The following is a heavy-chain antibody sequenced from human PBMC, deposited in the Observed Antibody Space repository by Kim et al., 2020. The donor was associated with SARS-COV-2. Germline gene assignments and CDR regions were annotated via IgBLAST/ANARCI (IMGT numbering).Heavy chain of an antibody. Sequence: GGSLRLSCAASGFTFSSNWMLWVRQVPGEGLVWVSRINGDGSGIKYSDSVKGRFTISRDNAKNTLYLQMNSLRAEDTAIYYCTRGGEDTNFFNSWGQGTL. J-gene: IGHJ5*02. CDR2: INGDGSGI. CDR3: TRGGEDTNFFNS. D-gene: IGHD2-8*01. V-gene: IGHV3-74*03. CDR1: GFTFSSNW.